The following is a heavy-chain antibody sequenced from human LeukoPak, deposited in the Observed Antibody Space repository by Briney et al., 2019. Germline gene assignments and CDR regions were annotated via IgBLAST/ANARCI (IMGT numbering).Heavy chain of an antibody. CDR1: GGSISSYY. J-gene: IGHJ3*01. V-gene: IGHV4-59*12. CDR2: IYYSGST. Sequence: SETLSLTCTVSGGSISSYYWSWIRQPPGKGLEWIGYIYYSGSTNYNPSLKSRVTISVDRSKNQFSLRLTSVTAADTAVYYCARDRYIVASLGDAFDLWGQGTLVTVSS. D-gene: IGHD5-12*01. CDR3: ARDRYIVASLGDAFDL.